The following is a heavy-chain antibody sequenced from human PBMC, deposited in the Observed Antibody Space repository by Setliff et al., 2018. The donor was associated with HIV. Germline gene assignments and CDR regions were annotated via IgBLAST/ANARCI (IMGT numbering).Heavy chain of an antibody. J-gene: IGHJ4*02. D-gene: IGHD3-16*01. V-gene: IGHV1-46*01. CDR2: INPRGGTT. CDR3: ARSDYAWGSSPDKLDY. Sequence: ASVKVSCKASGYTFTSYFMHWVRQAPGQGLEWMGIINPRGGTTTYAQKFQGRVTMTRDTSTSTVYMELSRLRSDDTAVYYCARSDYAWGSSPDKLDYWGQGTLVTVSS. CDR1: GYTFTSYF.